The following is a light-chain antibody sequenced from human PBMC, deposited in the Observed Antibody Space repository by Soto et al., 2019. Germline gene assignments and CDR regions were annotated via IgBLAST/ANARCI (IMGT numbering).Light chain of an antibody. Sequence: DIVMTQSPDSLAVSLGERATINCKSSQSVLYSPNNKNYLAWYQHKPGQPPKMLIYWASIRESGVPDRFSGSGSGTDFTLTISSLQSEDVAAYYCQQYYTNSWSFGQGTKVDIK. CDR3: QQYYTNSWS. CDR1: QSVLYSPNNKNY. V-gene: IGKV4-1*01. J-gene: IGKJ1*01. CDR2: WAS.